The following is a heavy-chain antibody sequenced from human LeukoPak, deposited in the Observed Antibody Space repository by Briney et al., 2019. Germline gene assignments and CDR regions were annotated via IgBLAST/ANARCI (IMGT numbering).Heavy chain of an antibody. Sequence: GGSLRLSRAAPRFTFSSYWMSWVRQAPWKGLEWVANMKYDGSEKYYVDSVKGRFTISRDNAKISLYLQMNSLRAEDTAVYYCARESSESFDIWGQGTMVTVSS. CDR2: MKYDGSEK. D-gene: IGHD6-25*01. CDR3: ARESSESFDI. V-gene: IGHV3-7*01. J-gene: IGHJ3*02. CDR1: RFTFSSYW.